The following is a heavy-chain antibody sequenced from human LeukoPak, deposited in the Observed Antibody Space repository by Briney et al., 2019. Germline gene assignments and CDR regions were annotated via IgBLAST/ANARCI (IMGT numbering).Heavy chain of an antibody. CDR3: ARHQRASCSGGSCYPIDY. D-gene: IGHD2-15*01. J-gene: IGHJ4*02. V-gene: IGHV4-59*08. Sequence: PSETLSLTCSVSGGSISSYYCSWLRQPPGQGLEWIGYIYYSGSTDYNPSLKSRVTISVDRSTNQFSLRLSSVTAADTAVCYCARHQRASCSGGSCYPIDYWGQGILVTVSS. CDR2: IYYSGST. CDR1: GGSISSYY.